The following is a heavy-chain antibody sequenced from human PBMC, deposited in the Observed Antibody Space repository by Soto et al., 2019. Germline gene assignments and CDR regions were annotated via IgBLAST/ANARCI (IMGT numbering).Heavy chain of an antibody. CDR2: FDPEDGET. Sequence: GASVKVSCKVSGYTLTELSMHWARQAPGKGLEWMGGFDPEDGETIYAQKFQGRVTMTEDTSTDTAYMELSSLRSEDTAVYYCATAYCSSTSCPFDYWGQGTLVTVSS. CDR1: GYTLTELS. J-gene: IGHJ4*02. CDR3: ATAYCSSTSCPFDY. D-gene: IGHD2-2*01. V-gene: IGHV1-24*01.